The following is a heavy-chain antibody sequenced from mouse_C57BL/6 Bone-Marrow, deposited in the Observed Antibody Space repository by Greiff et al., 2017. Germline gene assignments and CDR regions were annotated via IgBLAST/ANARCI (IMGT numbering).Heavy chain of an antibody. J-gene: IGHJ4*01. CDR2: INPGSGGT. V-gene: IGHV1-54*01. Sequence: VKLMESGAELVRPGTSVKVSCKASGYAFTNYLIEWVKQRPGQGLEWIGVINPGSGGTNYNEKFKGKATLTADKSSSTAYMQLSSLTSEDSAVYFCARLGSNYAMDYWGQGTSVTVSS. D-gene: IGHD5-1*01. CDR1: GYAFTNYL. CDR3: ARLGSNYAMDY.